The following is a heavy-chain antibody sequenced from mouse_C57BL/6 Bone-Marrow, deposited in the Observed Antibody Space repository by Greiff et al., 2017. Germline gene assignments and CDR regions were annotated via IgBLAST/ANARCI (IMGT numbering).Heavy chain of an antibody. V-gene: IGHV1-50*01. CDR3: ARQGLLRCAY. CDR2: IDPSDSYT. CDR1: GYTFTSYW. J-gene: IGHJ3*01. Sequence: VQLQQPGAELVKPGASVKLSCKASGYTFTSYWMQWVKQRPGQGLEWIGEIDPSDSYTNYNQKFKGKATLTVDTSSSTAYMQLSSLTSEDSAVYYCARQGLLRCAYWGQGTLVTVSA. D-gene: IGHD2-3*01.